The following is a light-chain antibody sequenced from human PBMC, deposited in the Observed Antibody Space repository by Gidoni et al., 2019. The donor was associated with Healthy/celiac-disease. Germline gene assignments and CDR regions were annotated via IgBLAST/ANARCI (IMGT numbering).Light chain of an antibody. CDR2: AAS. V-gene: IGKV1-39*01. CDR1: QSISRN. J-gene: IGKJ1*01. CDR3: QQSHSSLQT. Sequence: DIQMTQSPSSLSAFVGDRVTITCRASQSISRNLNWYQQKPGKAPKLLISAASTLQSEVPSRFSVSGSGTDFTLNINSLQPEDFATYYCQQSHSSLQTFGQGTKVEVK.